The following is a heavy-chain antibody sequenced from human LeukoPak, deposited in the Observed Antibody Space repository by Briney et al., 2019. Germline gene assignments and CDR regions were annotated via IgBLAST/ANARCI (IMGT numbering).Heavy chain of an antibody. CDR3: AKGRLVIAYYFDS. CDR2: IRSKANSYAT. D-gene: IGHD3-9*01. Sequence: PGGSLRLFCAASGFTFSGSAMHWVRQASGKGLEWVGRIRSKANSYATAYAASVKGRFTISRDDSKNTAYLQINTLRAEDTAVYYCAKGRLVIAYYFDSWGQGTLVSVSS. J-gene: IGHJ4*02. V-gene: IGHV3-73*01. CDR1: GFTFSGSA.